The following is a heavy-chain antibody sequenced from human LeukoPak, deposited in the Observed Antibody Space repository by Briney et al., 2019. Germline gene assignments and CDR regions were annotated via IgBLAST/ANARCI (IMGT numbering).Heavy chain of an antibody. CDR1: GGSISSYY. J-gene: IGHJ4*02. D-gene: IGHD4-17*01. Sequence: SETLSLTCTVSGGSISSYYWSWIRQPPGKGLEWIGYIYYSGGTNYNPSLKSRVTISVDTSKNQFSLKLSSVTAADTAVYYCARQYRGDGPGYFDYWGQGTLVTVSS. CDR3: ARQYRGDGPGYFDY. V-gene: IGHV4-59*08. CDR2: IYYSGGT.